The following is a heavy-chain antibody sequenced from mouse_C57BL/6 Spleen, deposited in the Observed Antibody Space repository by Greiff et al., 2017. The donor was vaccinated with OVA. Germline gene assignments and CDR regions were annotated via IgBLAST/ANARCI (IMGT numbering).Heavy chain of an antibody. Sequence: QVQLQQSGAELVMPGASVKLSCKASGYTFTSYWMHWVKQRPGQGLEWIGEIDPSDSYTNYNQKFKGKSTLTVDKSSSTAYMQLSSLTSEDSAVYYCARSPQVVAGYFDVWGTGTTVTVSS. V-gene: IGHV1-69*01. CDR3: ARSPQVVAGYFDV. D-gene: IGHD1-1*01. CDR2: IDPSDSYT. CDR1: GYTFTSYW. J-gene: IGHJ1*03.